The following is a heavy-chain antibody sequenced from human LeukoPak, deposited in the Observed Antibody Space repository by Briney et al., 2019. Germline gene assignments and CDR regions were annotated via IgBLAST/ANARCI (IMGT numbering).Heavy chain of an antibody. Sequence: GGSLTLSCAASGFTFDDYAMHWLRQAPGKGLDWVSGISWNSGSIGYADSVKGRFTISSDNAKNSLYLQMNSLRAEDTALYYCAKATRQNFDWLFLFDPWGQGTLVTVSS. CDR3: AKATRQNFDWLFLFDP. J-gene: IGHJ5*02. D-gene: IGHD3-9*01. CDR2: ISWNSGSI. V-gene: IGHV3-9*01. CDR1: GFTFDDYA.